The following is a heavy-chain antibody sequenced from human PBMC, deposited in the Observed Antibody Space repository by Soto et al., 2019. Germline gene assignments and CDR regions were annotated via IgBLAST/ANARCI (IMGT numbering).Heavy chain of an antibody. V-gene: IGHV4-39*01. D-gene: IGHD3-10*01. CDR1: GGSISSSSYY. Sequence: PSETLSLTCTVSGGSISSSSYYWGWIRQPPGKGLEWIGSIYYSGSTYYNPSLKSRVTISVDTSKNQFSLKLSSVTAADTAVYYCARGSLCFGELLGNCFDPWGQGTLVTVSS. J-gene: IGHJ5*02. CDR3: ARGSLCFGELLGNCFDP. CDR2: IYYSGST.